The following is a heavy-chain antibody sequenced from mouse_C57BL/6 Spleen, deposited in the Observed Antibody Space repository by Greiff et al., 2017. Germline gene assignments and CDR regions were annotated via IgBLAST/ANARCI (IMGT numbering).Heavy chain of an antibody. D-gene: IGHD1-1*01. CDR1: GYTFTSYW. J-gene: IGHJ3*01. V-gene: IGHV1-55*01. CDR3: ARHPYYYGSSYDWFAY. Sequence: VQLQQPGAELVKPGASVKMSCKASGYTFTSYWITWVKQRPGQGLEWIGDIYPGSGSTNYNEKFKSKATLTVDTSSSTAYMQLSSLTSEDSAVYYCARHPYYYGSSYDWFAYWGQGTLVTVSA. CDR2: IYPGSGST.